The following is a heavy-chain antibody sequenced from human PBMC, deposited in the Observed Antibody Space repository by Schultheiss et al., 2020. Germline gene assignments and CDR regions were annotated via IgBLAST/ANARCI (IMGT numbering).Heavy chain of an antibody. CDR1: GFTFSSYG. CDR3: ARAGMVRAQHYYYYGMDV. Sequence: LSLTCAASGFTFSSYGMHWVRQAPGKGLEWVAVIWYDGSNKYYADSVKGRFTISRDNSKNTLYLQMNSLRAEDTAVYYCARAGMVRAQHYYYYGMDVWGQGTTVNVSS. V-gene: IGHV3-33*01. D-gene: IGHD3-10*01. CDR2: IWYDGSNK. J-gene: IGHJ6*02.